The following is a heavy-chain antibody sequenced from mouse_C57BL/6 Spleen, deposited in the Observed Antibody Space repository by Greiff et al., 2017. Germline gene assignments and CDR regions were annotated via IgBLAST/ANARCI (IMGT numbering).Heavy chain of an antibody. D-gene: IGHD1-1*01. J-gene: IGHJ1*03. CDR1: GYTFTSYW. CDR3: ARPTVVRGYFDV. CDR2: IDPSDSYT. V-gene: IGHV1-69*01. Sequence: QVQLKQPGAELVMPGASVKLSCKASGYTFTSYWMHWVKQRPGQGLEWIGEIDPSDSYTNYNQKFKGKSPLTVDKSSSTAYMQLSSLTSEDSAVYYCARPTVVRGYFDVWGTGTTVTVSS.